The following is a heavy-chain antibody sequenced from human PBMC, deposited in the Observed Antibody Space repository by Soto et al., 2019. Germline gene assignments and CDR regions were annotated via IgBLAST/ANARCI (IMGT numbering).Heavy chain of an antibody. D-gene: IGHD4-17*01. CDR1: GYTFTSYD. CDR3: ASAIYGDNVDY. CDR2: MNANSGNT. Sequence: QVQLVQSGAEVKKPGASVKVSCKASGYTFTSYDINWVRQATGQGLEWMGWMNANSGNTGYAQKFPSRVTMTRNTSIGTAYMELSRPRSEDTAVYYGASAIYGDNVDYWGQGTLVTDSS. J-gene: IGHJ4*02. V-gene: IGHV1-8*01.